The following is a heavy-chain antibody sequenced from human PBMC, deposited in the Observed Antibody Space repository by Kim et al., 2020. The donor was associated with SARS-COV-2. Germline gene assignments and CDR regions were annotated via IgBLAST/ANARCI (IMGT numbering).Heavy chain of an antibody. J-gene: IGHJ3*02. CDR1: AFAFNTSS. V-gene: IGHV3-21*06. CDR3: ARAPWYYSDSSGKGAFDI. D-gene: IGHD3-22*01. Sequence: GGSLRLSCAASAFAFNTSSMNWVRPAPGKGLEWVSSISSSSAVLYYADSVKGRFTISSDNAKNSLYLQMNSLRAEDTAVYYCARAPWYYSDSSGKGAFDIWGQGTMVTVSS. CDR2: ISSSSAVL.